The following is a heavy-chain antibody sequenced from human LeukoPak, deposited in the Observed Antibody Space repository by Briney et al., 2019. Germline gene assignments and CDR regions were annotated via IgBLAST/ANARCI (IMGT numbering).Heavy chain of an antibody. CDR2: ISAYHGIT. Sequence: ASVKVSCKASGYTFANYGITWVRPAPGQGLEWMGWISAYHGITNYAQKLQGRVTMTTDTSTSTAYMELRSLRSDDTAVFYCARDLALYCSTTSCQDAFDTWGQGTMVTASS. CDR1: GYTFANYG. CDR3: ARDLALYCSTTSCQDAFDT. V-gene: IGHV1-18*01. D-gene: IGHD2-2*01. J-gene: IGHJ3*02.